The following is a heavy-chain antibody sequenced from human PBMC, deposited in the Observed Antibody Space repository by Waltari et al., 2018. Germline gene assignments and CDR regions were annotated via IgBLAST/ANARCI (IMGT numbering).Heavy chain of an antibody. D-gene: IGHD3-10*01. CDR2: INYDGSEV. J-gene: IGHJ4*02. CDR3: ATYRWLGY. Sequence: EAQLVESGGGLVQLGGYQRLSCALSAFAFSTYWMTWVRQAPGRGLEWVANINYDGSEVHYVDSVRGRFTISRDNARNSLYLQMNSLRVEDTAVYYCATYRWLGYWGQGTLVTVSS. CDR1: AFAFSTYW. V-gene: IGHV3-7*03.